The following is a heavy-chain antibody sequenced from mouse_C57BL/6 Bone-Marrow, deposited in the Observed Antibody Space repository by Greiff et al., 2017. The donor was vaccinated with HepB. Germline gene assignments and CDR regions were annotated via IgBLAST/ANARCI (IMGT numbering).Heavy chain of an antibody. D-gene: IGHD2-3*01. J-gene: IGHJ2*01. V-gene: IGHV6-6*01. CDR2: IRNKANNHAT. Sequence: EVKVEESGGGLVQPGGSMKLSCAASGFTFSDAWMDWVRQSPEKGLEWVAEIRNKANNHATYYAESVKGRFTISRDDSKSSVYLQMNSLRAEDTGIYYCTSGVDGYYPFNYWGQGTTLTVSS. CDR1: GFTFSDAW. CDR3: TSGVDGYYPFNY.